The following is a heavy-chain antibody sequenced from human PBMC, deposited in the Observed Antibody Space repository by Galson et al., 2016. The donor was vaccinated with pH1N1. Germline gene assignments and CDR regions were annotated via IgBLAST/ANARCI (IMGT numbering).Heavy chain of an antibody. Sequence: PALVKPTQTLTLTCTFSGFSLSTSGVGVGWIRQPPGKALEWLARIHWDDEKYYSTSLKTRLTIYKDTSKTQVVLTMTNMDPVDTATYYCARMNYGDYPYYFDYWGQGTLVTVSS. V-gene: IGHV2-70*11. CDR3: ARMNYGDYPYYFDY. CDR1: GFSLSTSGVG. D-gene: IGHD4-17*01. J-gene: IGHJ4*02. CDR2: IHWDDEK.